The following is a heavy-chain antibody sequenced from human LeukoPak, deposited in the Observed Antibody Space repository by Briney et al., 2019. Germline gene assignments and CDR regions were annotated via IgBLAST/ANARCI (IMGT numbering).Heavy chain of an antibody. CDR2: IYFGGST. V-gene: IGHV4-39*01. J-gene: IGHJ4*02. CDR3: ARHHRYYYGSGSYDYFDY. CDR1: GDSIASNTFY. Sequence: SETLSLTCSVSGDSIASNTFYWAWIRQSPGKGLEWIGSIYFGGSTYYNPSLKSRVTISVDTSKNQFSLKLSSVTAADTAVYYCARHHRYYYGSGSYDYFDYWGQGTLVTVSS. D-gene: IGHD3-10*01.